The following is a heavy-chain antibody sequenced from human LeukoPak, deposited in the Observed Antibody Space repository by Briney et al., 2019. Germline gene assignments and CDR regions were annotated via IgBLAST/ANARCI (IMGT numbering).Heavy chain of an antibody. J-gene: IGHJ4*02. Sequence: GGSLRLSCAASGFTFSDYYMSWIRQAPGKGLEWVSSISSSSSYIYYADSVKGRFTISRDNAKNSLYLQMNSLRAEDTAMYYCARDLPPPYSHFDYWGQGTLVTVSS. D-gene: IGHD5-12*01. CDR1: GFTFSDYY. CDR2: ISSSSSYI. V-gene: IGHV3-11*06. CDR3: ARDLPPPYSHFDY.